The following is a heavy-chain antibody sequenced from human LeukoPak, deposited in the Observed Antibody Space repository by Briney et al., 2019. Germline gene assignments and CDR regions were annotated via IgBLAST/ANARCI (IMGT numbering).Heavy chain of an antibody. CDR2: IKEDGSDK. V-gene: IGHV3-7*04. CDR1: GFSFRSFW. D-gene: IGHD3-10*01. CDR3: ARVLWFGGIYYFDY. J-gene: IGHJ4*02. Sequence: GGSLRLSCAASGFSFRSFWMSWVRQAPGKGLGWVGSIKEDGSDKYYVDSVKGRYTISRENARNSLYLQMNSLRAEDTAVYYCARVLWFGGIYYFDYWGQGTLVTVSS.